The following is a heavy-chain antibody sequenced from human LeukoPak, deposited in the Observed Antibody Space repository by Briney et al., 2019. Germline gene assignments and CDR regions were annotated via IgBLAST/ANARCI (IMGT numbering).Heavy chain of an antibody. CDR3: ARSANYYDSSGFDY. CDR2: IYYSGST. J-gene: IGHJ4*02. Sequence: PSETLSLTCTVSGGSIGSYYWSWIRQPPGKGLEWIGYIYYSGSTNYNPSLKSRVTTSVDTSKNQFSLKLSSVTAADTAVYYCARSANYYDSSGFDYWGQGTLVTVSS. V-gene: IGHV4-59*12. CDR1: GGSIGSYY. D-gene: IGHD3-22*01.